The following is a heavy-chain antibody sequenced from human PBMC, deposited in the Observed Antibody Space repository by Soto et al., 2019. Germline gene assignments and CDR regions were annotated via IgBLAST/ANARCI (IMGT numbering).Heavy chain of an antibody. Sequence: QVQLVQSGAELKKPGASVKVSCKASGYTFSNYDMNWVRQATGQGPAWSGWVNPNNGDTGYAQKFQGRVTLTTAISTTTAYMELTSLRSEDTAIYYCAKVSRKGSAIDFDYWGQGTLITVSS. CDR2: VNPNNGDT. CDR3: AKVSRKGSAIDFDY. J-gene: IGHJ4*02. V-gene: IGHV1-8*01. D-gene: IGHD3-10*01. CDR1: GYTFSNYD.